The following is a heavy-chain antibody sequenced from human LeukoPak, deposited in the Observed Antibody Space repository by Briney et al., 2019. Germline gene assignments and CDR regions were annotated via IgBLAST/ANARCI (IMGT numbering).Heavy chain of an antibody. D-gene: IGHD2-15*01. CDR2: INHSGST. CDR3: ARDLLGPGGMYV. J-gene: IGHJ6*02. Sequence: SETLSLTCAVYGGSFSGYYWSWIRQPPGKGLEWIGEINHSGSTNYNPSLKSRVTISVDTSKNQFSLKLSSVTAADTAVYYCARDLLGPGGMYVWGQGTTVTVS. CDR1: GGSFSGYY. V-gene: IGHV4-34*01.